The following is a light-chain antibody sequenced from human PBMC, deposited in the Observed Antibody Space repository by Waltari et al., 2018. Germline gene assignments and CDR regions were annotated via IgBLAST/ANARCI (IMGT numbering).Light chain of an antibody. CDR3: ESWDDNLNTWV. CDR2: YDN. CDR1: SSNLGNTP. Sequence: QSALTQPPSVSEVPRQRVPISCSGSSSNLGNTPLHWYQQPPGNAPKLLVYYDNLLPSGVSDRFSGSKSGTSASLAISGLQSDDEAVYYCESWDDNLNTWVFGGGTKLTVL. J-gene: IGLJ3*02. V-gene: IGLV1-36*01.